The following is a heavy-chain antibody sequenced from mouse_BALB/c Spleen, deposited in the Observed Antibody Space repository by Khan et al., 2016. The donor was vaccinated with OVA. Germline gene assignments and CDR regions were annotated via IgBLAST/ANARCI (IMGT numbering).Heavy chain of an antibody. D-gene: IGHD2-14*01. CDR1: GYAFSRYW. CDR3: ARPYRYDGRGRFAY. CDR2: INPDSSTI. Sequence: EVQLVESGGGLVQPGGSLKLSCAASGYAFSRYWMSWVRQAPGKGLEWIGEINPDSSTINYTPSLKDKFIISRDNAKNTLYLQMSKVRSEDTALYYCARPYRYDGRGRFAYWGQGTLVTVSA. J-gene: IGHJ3*01. V-gene: IGHV4-1*02.